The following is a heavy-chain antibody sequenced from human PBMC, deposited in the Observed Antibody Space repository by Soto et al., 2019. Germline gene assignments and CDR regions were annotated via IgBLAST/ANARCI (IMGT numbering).Heavy chain of an antibody. J-gene: IGHJ4*02. D-gene: IGHD2-15*01. CDR1: GYTFTSYD. Sequence: ASVKVSCKASGYTFTSYDINWVRQAPGQGLEWMGWINVYNGNTKYAQKVQGRVTMTTDTSTSTAYMELRSLRSDDTAVYYCARGGCSGGSCYRSPVDYWGQGTLVTVSS. CDR3: ARGGCSGGSCYRSPVDY. CDR2: INVYNGNT. V-gene: IGHV1-18*01.